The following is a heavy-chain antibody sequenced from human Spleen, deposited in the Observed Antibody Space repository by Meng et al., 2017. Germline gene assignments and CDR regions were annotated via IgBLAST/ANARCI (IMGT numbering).Heavy chain of an antibody. V-gene: IGHV1-2*02. J-gene: IGHJ4*02. CDR2: INPNSGGT. Sequence: QVQLVQSGAEVKKPGSSVKVSCKASGGTFSNYALSWVRQAPGQGLEWMGGINPNSGGTNYAQKFQGRVTMTGDTSISTAYMDLSGLRSDDTAVYYCARDEDISAAGKLFGDYWGQGTLVTVSS. D-gene: IGHD6-13*01. CDR3: ARDEDISAAGKLFGDY. CDR1: GGTFSNYA.